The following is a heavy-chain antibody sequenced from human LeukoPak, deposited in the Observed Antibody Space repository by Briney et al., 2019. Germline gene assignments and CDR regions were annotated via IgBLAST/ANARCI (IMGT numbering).Heavy chain of an antibody. Sequence: GGSLRLSCAASGFSVRDFWMAWVRQAPEKGLEWVAHIKEDSTADYYVDSVKGRFTISKDDGKNSLHLQMNSLRVEDTAVYYCVRGGWELDYWGQGTLVTVSS. CDR2: IKEDSTAD. J-gene: IGHJ4*02. V-gene: IGHV3-7*01. D-gene: IGHD4-23*01. CDR1: GFSVRDFW. CDR3: VRGGWELDY.